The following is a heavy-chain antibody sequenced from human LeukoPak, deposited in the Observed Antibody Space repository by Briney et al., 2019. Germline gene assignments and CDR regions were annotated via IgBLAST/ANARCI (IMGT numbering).Heavy chain of an antibody. CDR1: GFTFSNYG. J-gene: IGHJ6*03. V-gene: IGHV3-33*02. CDR3: ARGRDGYNYYYYYYMDV. CDR2: MWYDGSIK. D-gene: IGHD5-24*01. Sequence: TGGSLRLSCAASGFTFSNYGMHWVHQAPGKGLEWLAIMWYDGSIKYYADSAKGRFTISRDNSKNTVFLQMNSLRAEDTAVYYCARGRDGYNYYYYYYMDVWGKGTTVTVSS.